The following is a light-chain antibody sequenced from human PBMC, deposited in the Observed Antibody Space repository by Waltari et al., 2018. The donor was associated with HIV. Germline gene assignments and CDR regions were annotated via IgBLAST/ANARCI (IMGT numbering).Light chain of an antibody. CDR1: DVGVKR. CDR3: QVWDGNSDIYV. J-gene: IGLJ1*01. CDR2: FDS. V-gene: IGLV3-21*04. Sequence: SYVLTQPPSVPVAQGKTARITCGGRDVGVKRVPWYQQKTGQAPVLVMSFDSDRPSGIPERFSGLNSGNTATLTISRVEAGDEADYYCQVWDGNSDIYVFGTGTKVTVL.